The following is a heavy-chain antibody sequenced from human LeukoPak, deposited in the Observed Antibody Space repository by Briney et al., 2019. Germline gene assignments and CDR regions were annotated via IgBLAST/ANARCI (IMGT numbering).Heavy chain of an antibody. CDR1: GFTFSDYY. CDR2: ISSSGSTI. V-gene: IGHV3-11*01. D-gene: IGHD6-13*01. J-gene: IGHJ5*02. Sequence: PGGSLRLSCAASGFTFSDYYMSWIRQAPGKGLEWVSYISSSGSTIYYADSVKGRFTISRDNAKNSLYLQMNSLRAEDTAVYYCARYSSSWYVGAWFDPWGQGTLVTVSS. CDR3: ARYSSSWYVGAWFDP.